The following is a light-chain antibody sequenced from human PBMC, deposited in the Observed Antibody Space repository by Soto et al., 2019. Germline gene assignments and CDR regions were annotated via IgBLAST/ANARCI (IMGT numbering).Light chain of an antibody. CDR1: QSFKSSY. J-gene: IGKJ5*01. Sequence: EIVLTQSPGTLSLSPGDSATLSCRASQSFKSSYLAWYQQKPGQAPRLLIYGASSRATGIPDRFSGSGSGTDFTLTISRLEPEDSAVYYCQQYTRAPLTFGQGTRLEI. V-gene: IGKV3-20*01. CDR2: GAS. CDR3: QQYTRAPLT.